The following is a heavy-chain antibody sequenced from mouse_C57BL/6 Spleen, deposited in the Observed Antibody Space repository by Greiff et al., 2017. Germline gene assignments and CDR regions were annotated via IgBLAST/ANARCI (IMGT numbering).Heavy chain of an antibody. CDR3: VGGLGAMDY. D-gene: IGHD4-1*01. CDR2: IRSKSNNYAT. CDR1: GFSFNTYA. V-gene: IGHV10-1*01. Sequence: EVKLVESGGGLVQPKGSLKLSCAASGFSFNTYAMNWVRQAPGKGLEWVARIRSKSNNYATYYADSVKDRFTISRDDSESMLYLQMNNLKTEDTAMYYCVGGLGAMDYWGQGTSVTVSS. J-gene: IGHJ4*01.